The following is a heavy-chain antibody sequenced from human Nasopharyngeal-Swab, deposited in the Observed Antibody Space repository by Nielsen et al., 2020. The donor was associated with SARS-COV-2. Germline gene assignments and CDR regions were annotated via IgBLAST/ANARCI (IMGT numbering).Heavy chain of an antibody. V-gene: IGHV3-30*18. CDR2: ISYDGSNK. D-gene: IGHD3-10*01. Sequence: PGKGLEWGAAISYDGSNKYYADSVKGRFTISRDNSKNTLYLQMNSLRAEDTAVYYCAKLIEEGSGSYYALYYYYGMDVWGQGTTVTVS. CDR3: AKLIEEGSGSYYALYYYYGMDV. J-gene: IGHJ6*02.